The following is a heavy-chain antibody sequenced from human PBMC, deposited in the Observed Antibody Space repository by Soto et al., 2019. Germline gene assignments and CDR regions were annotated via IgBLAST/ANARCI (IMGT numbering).Heavy chain of an antibody. D-gene: IGHD3-16*01. CDR1: EGTRSMFG. Sequence: GASVXVSFRSAEGTRSMFGIIFFLQVPGQGLEWICSIIPLYGTTNYAQRFRDRVAFIADDSTNMIYMELMSLRSDDTAIYYCARDTPKYYDYSFDWSDPWGQGVLVTV. CDR3: ARDTPKYYDYSFDWSDP. V-gene: IGHV1-69*01. J-gene: IGHJ5*02. CDR2: IIPLYGTT.